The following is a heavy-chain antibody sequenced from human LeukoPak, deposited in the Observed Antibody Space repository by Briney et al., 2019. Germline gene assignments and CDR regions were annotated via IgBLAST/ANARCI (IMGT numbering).Heavy chain of an antibody. CDR3: ARDGSGFNPNWYFDL. J-gene: IGHJ2*01. Sequence: GASVKVSCKASGFVFTGYYIHWVRQAPGQGLEWMGWMNPNSGTTKSAQKFQGRVTLTRDTSISTAYMELSSLRSDDTAVYYCARDGSGFNPNWYFDLWGRGTLVTVSS. CDR1: GFVFTGYY. CDR2: MNPNSGTT. V-gene: IGHV1-2*02. D-gene: IGHD3-3*01.